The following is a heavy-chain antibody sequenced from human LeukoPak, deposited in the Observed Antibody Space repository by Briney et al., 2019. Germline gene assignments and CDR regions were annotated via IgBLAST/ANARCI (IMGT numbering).Heavy chain of an antibody. Sequence: NPSETLSLTCTVSGGSISSYYWSWIRQPPGKGLEWIGYIYYSGSTNYNPSLKSRVTISVDTSKNQFSLKLSSVTAADTAVYYCVRGGGGYIYGLKWGQGTLVTVSS. V-gene: IGHV4-59*01. J-gene: IGHJ4*02. CDR3: VRGGGGYIYGLK. D-gene: IGHD5-18*01. CDR2: IYYSGST. CDR1: GGSISSYY.